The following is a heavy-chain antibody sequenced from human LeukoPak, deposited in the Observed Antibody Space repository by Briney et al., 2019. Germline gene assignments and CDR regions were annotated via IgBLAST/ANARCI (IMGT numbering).Heavy chain of an antibody. D-gene: IGHD6-19*01. J-gene: IGHJ5*02. V-gene: IGHV3-53*01. CDR2: IYSGGST. CDR1: EFSVGSNY. CDR3: AKVGSSGWYSDWFDP. Sequence: GGSLRLSCAASEFSVGSNYMTWVRQAPGKGLECVSLIYSGGSTYYADSVKGRFTISRDNSKNTLYLQMNSLRAEDTAVYYCAKVGSSGWYSDWFDPWGQGTLVTVSS.